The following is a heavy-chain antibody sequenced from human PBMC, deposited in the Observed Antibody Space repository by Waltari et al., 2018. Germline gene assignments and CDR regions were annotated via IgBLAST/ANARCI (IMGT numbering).Heavy chain of an antibody. Sequence: EVQLAESGGGLVRPVGSLRLPLAASGSRLRCYCMNWVRQAPGKGMEWVTNIEQDGREKYYVDSVKGRFTISRDNSKNSVYLQMNSLRAEDTAVYYCARGSPDMSAAGPDYWGQGTLVVVSS. V-gene: IGHV3-7*03. CDR1: GSRLRCYC. CDR2: IEQDGREK. CDR3: ARGSPDMSAAGPDY. J-gene: IGHJ4*02. D-gene: IGHD6-13*01.